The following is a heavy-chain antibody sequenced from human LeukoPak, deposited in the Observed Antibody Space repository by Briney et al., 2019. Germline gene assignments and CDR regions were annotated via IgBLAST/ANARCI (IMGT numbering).Heavy chain of an antibody. J-gene: IGHJ5*02. CDR2: IYTSGST. V-gene: IGHV4-61*02. CDR3: AGEGYSYGSNWFDP. Sequence: SETLSFTCAVSGYSISSGSYYWSWIRQPAGKGLEWIGRIYTSGSTNYNPSLKSRVTISVDTSKNQFSLKLSSVTAADTAVYYCAGEGYSYGSNWFDPWGQGTLVTVSS. D-gene: IGHD5-18*01. CDR1: GYSISSGSYY.